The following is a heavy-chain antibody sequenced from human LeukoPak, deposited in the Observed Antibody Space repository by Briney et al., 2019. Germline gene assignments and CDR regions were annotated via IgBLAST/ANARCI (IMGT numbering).Heavy chain of an antibody. CDR3: AKDQDPHSYGSGSYAPFDY. CDR2: ISGSGGST. Sequence: PGGSLRLSCVASGFSFTTHAMGWVRQAPGKGLEWVSHISGSGGSTKYSGSVKGRFTISRDNSKSTLYLQINSLGADDTAVYYCAKDQDPHSYGSGSYAPFDYWGQGTLVTVSS. D-gene: IGHD3-10*01. V-gene: IGHV3-23*01. CDR1: GFSFTTHA. J-gene: IGHJ4*02.